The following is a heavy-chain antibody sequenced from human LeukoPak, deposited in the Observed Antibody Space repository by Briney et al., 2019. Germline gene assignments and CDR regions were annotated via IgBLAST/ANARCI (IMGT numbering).Heavy chain of an antibody. CDR3: VRVGGASSILSAFDI. D-gene: IGHD6-6*01. Sequence: SETLSLTCTVSGGSISSGGYYWSWIRQHPGKGLEWIGYIYYSGSTYYNPSLKSRVTISVDTSKNQFSLKLSSVTAADTAVYYCVRVGGASSILSAFDIWGQGTMVTVSS. J-gene: IGHJ3*02. CDR1: GGSISSGGYY. CDR2: IYYSGST. V-gene: IGHV4-31*03.